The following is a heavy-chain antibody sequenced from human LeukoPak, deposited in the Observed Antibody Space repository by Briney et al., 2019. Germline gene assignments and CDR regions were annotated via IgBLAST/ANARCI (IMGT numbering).Heavy chain of an antibody. D-gene: IGHD5-18*01. J-gene: IGHJ4*02. V-gene: IGHV3-30-3*01. CDR1: GFTFSHYE. CDR2: VSYDGSNQ. CDR3: VRDLTVMVTY. Sequence: GGSLRLSCAAAGFTFSHYEMHWVRQAPGKGLECVAVVSYDGSNQYYADSVKGRFTISRDNSKNTMYLQMNRLIVEDTAVYYCVRDLTVMVTYWGQGTLVTVSS.